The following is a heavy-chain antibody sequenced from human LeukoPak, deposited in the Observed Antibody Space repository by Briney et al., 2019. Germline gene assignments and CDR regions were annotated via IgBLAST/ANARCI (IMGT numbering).Heavy chain of an antibody. CDR3: ARDCSGGSCYGAFDI. CDR1: GASIRSGDYY. Sequence: SQTLSLTCTVSGASIRSGDYYWSWIRQPPGKGLEWIGYIYDSGSTCYNPSLKSRITISVDTSENRFSLKLSSVTATDTAVYYCARDCSGGSCYGAFDIWGQGTMVTVSS. D-gene: IGHD2-15*01. J-gene: IGHJ3*02. V-gene: IGHV4-30-4*01. CDR2: IYDSGST.